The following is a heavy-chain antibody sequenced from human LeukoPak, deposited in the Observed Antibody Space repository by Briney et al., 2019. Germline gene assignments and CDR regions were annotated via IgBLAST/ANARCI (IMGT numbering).Heavy chain of an antibody. V-gene: IGHV4-59*02. CDR1: GGSVSDYY. Sequence: PSETLSLTCTISGGSVSDYYWSWIRQSPGKGLEWIGYRSTSYSPSLKSRVTISADTSQNQFSLKLSSVTAADTAVYYCASRKLGNGYWGQGTLVTVSS. D-gene: IGHD7-27*01. CDR3: ASRKLGNGY. J-gene: IGHJ4*02. CDR2: RST.